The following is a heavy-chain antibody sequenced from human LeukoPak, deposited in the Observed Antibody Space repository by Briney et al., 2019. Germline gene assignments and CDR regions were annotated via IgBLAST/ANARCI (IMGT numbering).Heavy chain of an antibody. Sequence: ASVKVSCKASGYTFTSYDINWVRQATGQGLEWMGWMNPNSGNTGYAQKFQGRVTITRNTSISTAYMELSSLRSEDTAVYYCARGYCSSTSCYLTYYYYYYMDVWGKGTTVTVSS. J-gene: IGHJ6*03. V-gene: IGHV1-8*03. CDR3: ARGYCSSTSCYLTYYYYYYMDV. CDR1: GYTFTSYD. CDR2: MNPNSGNT. D-gene: IGHD2-2*01.